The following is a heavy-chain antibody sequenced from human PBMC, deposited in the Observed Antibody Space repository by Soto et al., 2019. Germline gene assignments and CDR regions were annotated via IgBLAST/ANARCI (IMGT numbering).Heavy chain of an antibody. Sequence: ASVKVSCKASGYTFAIYAMHWVRQAPGQRLEWMGWINAGNGNTKYSQKFQGRVTITRDTSASTAYMELSSLRSEDTAVYYCARAKGLAVAGTFSYWGQGTLVTVSS. V-gene: IGHV1-3*01. CDR3: ARAKGLAVAGTFSY. CDR2: INAGNGNT. J-gene: IGHJ4*02. D-gene: IGHD6-19*01. CDR1: GYTFAIYA.